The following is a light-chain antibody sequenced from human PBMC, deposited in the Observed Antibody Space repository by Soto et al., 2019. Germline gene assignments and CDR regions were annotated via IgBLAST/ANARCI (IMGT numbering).Light chain of an antibody. CDR1: SGSIASNY. Sequence: NCMLTQPHSVSESPGKTVTISCTRSSGSIASNYVQWYQQRPCSAPTTVIYEDNQRPSGVPDRFSGSIDSSSNSASLTISGLKTEDEADYYCQSYDSSIVFGTGTKVTV. CDR3: QSYDSSIV. V-gene: IGLV6-57*04. CDR2: EDN. J-gene: IGLJ1*01.